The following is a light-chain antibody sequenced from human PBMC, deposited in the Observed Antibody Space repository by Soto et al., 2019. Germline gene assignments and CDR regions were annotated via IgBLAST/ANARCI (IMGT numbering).Light chain of an antibody. Sequence: YELTQPPSVSVSPGQTASITCSGDKLGDKYACWYQQKPGQSPVLVIYQDSKRPSGIPERFSGSNSGNTATLTISGTQAMDEADYYCQAWDSSTACVVFGGGTKLTVL. J-gene: IGLJ2*01. CDR2: QDS. V-gene: IGLV3-1*01. CDR1: KLGDKY. CDR3: QAWDSSTACVV.